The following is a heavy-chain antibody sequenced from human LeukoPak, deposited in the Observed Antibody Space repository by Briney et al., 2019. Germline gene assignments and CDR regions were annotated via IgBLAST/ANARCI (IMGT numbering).Heavy chain of an antibody. D-gene: IGHD2-15*01. Sequence: GGSLRLSCAASAFTFSSYSMNWVSQAPGKGLEWVSFISSSSSYIYYADSVKGRFTISRDNAKNSLYLQMNKLRAEDTAVYYFSRSQKRVVVVAAAFDYWGQGTLVTVSS. CDR3: SRSQKRVVVVAAAFDY. CDR1: AFTFSSYS. CDR2: ISSSSSYI. J-gene: IGHJ4*02. V-gene: IGHV3-21*01.